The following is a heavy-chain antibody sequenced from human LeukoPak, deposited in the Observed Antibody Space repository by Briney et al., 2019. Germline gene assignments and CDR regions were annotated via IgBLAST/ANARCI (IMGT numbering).Heavy chain of an antibody. CDR1: GGSISSYY. D-gene: IGHD3-10*01. CDR2: IYYSGST. V-gene: IGHV4-59*01. CDR3: ARWFGDI. Sequence: SETLSLTCAVSGGSISSYYWSWIRQPPGKGLEWIGYIYYSGSTNYNPSLKSRVTIPVDTSKNQFSLKLSSVTAADTAVYYCARWFGDIWGQGTMVTVSS. J-gene: IGHJ3*02.